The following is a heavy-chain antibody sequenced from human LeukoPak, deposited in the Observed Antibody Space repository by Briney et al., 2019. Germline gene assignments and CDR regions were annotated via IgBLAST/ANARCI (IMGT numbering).Heavy chain of an antibody. D-gene: IGHD1-20*01. Sequence: GGSLRLSCAVSGFTVSSNYMSWVRQAPGKGLEWVSAISGSGGNTFSADSVKGRFTISRDNSKNTLYLQMNSLRAEDTAVYYCAKCERYFYYYGMDVWGQGTTVTVSS. CDR3: AKCERYFYYYGMDV. CDR2: ISGSGGNT. J-gene: IGHJ6*02. CDR1: GFTVSSNY. V-gene: IGHV3-23*01.